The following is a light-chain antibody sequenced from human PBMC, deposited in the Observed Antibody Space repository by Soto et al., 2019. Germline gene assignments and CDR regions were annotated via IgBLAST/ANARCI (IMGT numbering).Light chain of an antibody. CDR3: QQYDNWSPYT. Sequence: EIVMTQSPATLSVSPGERATLSCRASQSVSSNLAWYQQRPCQAPRLLIYGASTRATGIPARFSGSGSGTEFTLTISSLQSEDFAVYYCQQYDNWSPYTFGQGTKVDIK. CDR2: GAS. V-gene: IGKV3-15*01. CDR1: QSVSSN. J-gene: IGKJ2*01.